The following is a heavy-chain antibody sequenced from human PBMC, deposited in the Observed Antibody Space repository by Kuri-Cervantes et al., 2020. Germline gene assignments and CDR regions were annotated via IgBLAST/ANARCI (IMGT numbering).Heavy chain of an antibody. CDR3: ARACRPRGEPRGHFWFDP. D-gene: IGHD1-26*01. Sequence: GGSLRLSCAASGFTFSSFWMNWVRQAPGKGLEWVANIKKGGSEKYYVDSVKGRFTISRDNAKNSLFLQMNSLRAEDTAVYYCARACRPRGEPRGHFWFDPWGLGTLVTVSS. CDR1: GFTFSSFW. V-gene: IGHV3-7*04. J-gene: IGHJ5*02. CDR2: IKKGGSEK.